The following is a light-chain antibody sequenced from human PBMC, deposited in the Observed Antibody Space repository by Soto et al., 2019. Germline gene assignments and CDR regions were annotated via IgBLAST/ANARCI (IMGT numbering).Light chain of an antibody. V-gene: IGLV2-23*01. J-gene: IGLJ1*01. CDR3: CSHAGGDTDV. CDR1: SSDVGSDNV. Sequence: QSALTQPASVSGSPGQSITISCTGTSSDVGSDNVVSWYQHYPGKAPQLMIYEAFTRPSEVSSRFSGSKSGNTASLTISGLQAEDEADYYCCSHAGGDTDVFGTGTKVTVL. CDR2: EAF.